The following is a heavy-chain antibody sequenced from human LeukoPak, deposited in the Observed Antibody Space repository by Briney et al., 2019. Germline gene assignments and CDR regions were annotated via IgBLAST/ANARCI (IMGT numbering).Heavy chain of an antibody. D-gene: IGHD3-22*01. J-gene: IGHJ4*02. CDR2: IIPMFGTT. CDR1: GGTFSRHA. CDR3: ATDRGGCLSSGFDQ. Sequence: SSVKVSFKASGGTFSRHASSWVRQAPGQGLEWMGGIIPMFGTTNYAQKFQDRVTTTADESTNTAYMELNSLRFEDTAVYYCATDRGGCLSSGFDQWGQGTLVTVSS. V-gene: IGHV1-69*13.